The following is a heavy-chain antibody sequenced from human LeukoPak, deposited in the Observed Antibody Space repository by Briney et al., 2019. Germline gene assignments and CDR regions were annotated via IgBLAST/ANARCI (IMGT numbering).Heavy chain of an antibody. V-gene: IGHV1-2*02. D-gene: IGHD6-19*01. CDR3: ARLAVAGTGWGWFDP. J-gene: IGHJ5*02. Sequence: ASVKVSCKASGYTFTGYYLHWVRQAPGQGLEWMGWINPNSGDTDYAQKFQGRVTMTRDTSISTAYMELSRLRSDDTAVYYCARLAVAGTGWGWFDPWGQGTLVTVSS. CDR1: GYTFTGYY. CDR2: INPNSGDT.